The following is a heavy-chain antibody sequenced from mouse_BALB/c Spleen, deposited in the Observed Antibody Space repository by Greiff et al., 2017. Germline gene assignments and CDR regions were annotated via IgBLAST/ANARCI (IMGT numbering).Heavy chain of an antibody. CDR3: ARGVGGDFYYFDY. J-gene: IGHJ2*01. CDR2: INPYNDGT. D-gene: IGHD1-1*01. CDR1: GYTFTSYV. Sequence: VQLQQSGPELVKPGASVKMSCKASGYTFTSYVMHWVKQKPGQGLEWIGYINPYNDGTKYNEKFKGKATLTSDKSSSTAYMELSSLTSEDSAVYYCARGVGGDFYYFDYWGQGTTLTVSS. V-gene: IGHV1-14*01.